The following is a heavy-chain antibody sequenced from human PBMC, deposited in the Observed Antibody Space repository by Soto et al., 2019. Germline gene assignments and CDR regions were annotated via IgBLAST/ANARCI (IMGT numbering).Heavy chain of an antibody. J-gene: IGHJ4*02. D-gene: IGHD6-13*01. CDR3: ARGGKGYSSRWDYY. CDR1: GFTVSSNY. Sequence: GGSLRLSCAASGFTVSSNYMSWVRQAPGKGLEWVSVIYSGGSTYYADSVKGRFTISRDNSKNTLYLQMNSLRAEDTAVYYCARGGKGYSSRWDYYWGQGTLVNVSS. CDR2: IYSGGST. V-gene: IGHV3-66*01.